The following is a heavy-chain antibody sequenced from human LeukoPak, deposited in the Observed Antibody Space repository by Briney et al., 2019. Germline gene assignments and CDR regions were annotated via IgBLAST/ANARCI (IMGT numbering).Heavy chain of an antibody. J-gene: IGHJ4*02. CDR1: GFTFSDYY. Sequence: GGSLRLSCAASGFTFSDYYMSWIRQAPGKGLEWVSYISSSGSTIYYADSVKGRFTISRDNAENSLYLQMNSLRAEDTAVYYCARVLVAMIVEYYFDYWGQGTLVTVSS. CDR2: ISSSGSTI. CDR3: ARVLVAMIVEYYFDY. D-gene: IGHD3-22*01. V-gene: IGHV3-11*01.